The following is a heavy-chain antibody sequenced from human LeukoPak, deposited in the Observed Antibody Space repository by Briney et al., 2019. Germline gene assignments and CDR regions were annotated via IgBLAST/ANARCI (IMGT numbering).Heavy chain of an antibody. CDR3: ARQSGRGGNFDY. D-gene: IGHD3-16*01. Sequence: QTSETLSLTCTVSGGSVSSYYWSWIRQPPGKGLEWIGYIYYSGSTNYNPSLKSRVTISVDTSKNQFSLKLSSVTAADTAVYYCARQSGRGGNFDYWGQGTLVTVSS. J-gene: IGHJ4*02. CDR1: GGSVSSYY. CDR2: IYYSGST. V-gene: IGHV4-59*08.